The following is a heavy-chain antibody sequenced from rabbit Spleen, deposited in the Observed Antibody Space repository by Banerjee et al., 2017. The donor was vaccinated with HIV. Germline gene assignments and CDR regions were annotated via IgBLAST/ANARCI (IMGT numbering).Heavy chain of an antibody. CDR2: INIVTGKS. J-gene: IGHJ4*01. CDR3: ARDLITVIGWNFNL. D-gene: IGHD1-1*01. Sequence: EQLEESGGGLGKPEGSLTVTCKAFGVSLNAKDVMCSVRQAPGKGLEWIACINIVTGKSVDASWALGRFIMSRTSSTTVTLQMTSLTVADTATYFCARDLITVIGWNFNLWGPGSLVTVS. CDR1: GVSLNAKDV. V-gene: IGHV1S45*01.